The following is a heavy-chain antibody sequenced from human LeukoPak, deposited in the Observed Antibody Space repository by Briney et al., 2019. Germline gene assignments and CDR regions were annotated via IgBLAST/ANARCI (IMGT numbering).Heavy chain of an antibody. J-gene: IGHJ6*04. D-gene: IGHD1-26*01. Sequence: SETLSLTCTVSGGSVSSGTHYWSWIRQPPGKGLEWIGEINHSGSTNYNPSLKSRVTISVDTSKNQFSLKLSSVTAADTAVYYCARGRYPHYYGMDVWGKGTTVTVSS. CDR2: INHSGST. V-gene: IGHV4-61*01. CDR1: GGSVSSGTHY. CDR3: ARGRYPHYYGMDV.